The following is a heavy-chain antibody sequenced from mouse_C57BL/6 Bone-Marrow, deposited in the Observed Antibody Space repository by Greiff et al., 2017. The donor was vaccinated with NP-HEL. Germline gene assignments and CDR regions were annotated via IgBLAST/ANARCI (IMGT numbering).Heavy chain of an antibody. Sequence: VQLQQPGAELVKPGASVKLSCKASGYTFTSYWMHWVKQRPGQGLEWIGMIHPNSGSTNYNEKFKSKATLTVDKSSSTAYMQLSSLTSEDAAVYYCARRGGGEYGGYWGQGTTLTVSS. J-gene: IGHJ2*01. D-gene: IGHD5-1*01. CDR1: GYTFTSYW. CDR3: ARRGGGEYGGY. CDR2: IHPNSGST. V-gene: IGHV1-64*01.